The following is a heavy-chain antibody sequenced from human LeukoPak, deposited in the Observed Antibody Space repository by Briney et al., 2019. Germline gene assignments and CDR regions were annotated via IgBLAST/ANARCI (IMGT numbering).Heavy chain of an antibody. V-gene: IGHV1-46*01. Sequence: ASVKVSCKASGYTFTSYFMHWVRQAPGQGLEWMGIINPSGGSTSYAQKFQGRVTMTRDTSTSTVYMELSSLRSEDTAVYYCARVGRELGAFDYWGQGTLATVSS. D-gene: IGHD1-26*01. CDR2: INPSGGST. CDR3: ARVGRELGAFDY. J-gene: IGHJ4*02. CDR1: GYTFTSYF.